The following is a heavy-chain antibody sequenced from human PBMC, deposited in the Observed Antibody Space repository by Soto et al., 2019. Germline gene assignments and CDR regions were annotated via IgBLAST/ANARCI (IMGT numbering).Heavy chain of an antibody. CDR2: IYYSGST. J-gene: IGHJ6*02. CDR3: ARGGWDYGSGSYYYYGMDV. D-gene: IGHD3-10*01. V-gene: IGHV4-31*03. Sequence: QVQLQESGPGLVKPSQTLSLTCTVSGGSISSGGYYWSWIRQHPGKGLEWIGYIYYSGSTYYNPSLKSRVTISVDTSKNQFSLKLSSVTAADTAVYYCARGGWDYGSGSYYYYGMDVWGQGTTVTVSS. CDR1: GGSISSGGYY.